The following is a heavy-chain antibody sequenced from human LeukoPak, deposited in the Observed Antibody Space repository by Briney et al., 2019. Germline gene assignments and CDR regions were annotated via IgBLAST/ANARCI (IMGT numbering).Heavy chain of an antibody. CDR3: ARAVGGSSSPGFDY. D-gene: IGHD6-13*01. CDR1: GFTFSSYE. V-gene: IGHV3-48*03. CDR2: ISSSGSTI. J-gene: IGHJ4*02. Sequence: GGSLRLSCAASGFTFSSYEMNWVRQAPGKGLEWVSYISSSGSTIYYADSVKGRFTISRDNAKNSLYLQMNSLRAEDTAVYYCARAVGGSSSPGFDYWGQGTLVTVSS.